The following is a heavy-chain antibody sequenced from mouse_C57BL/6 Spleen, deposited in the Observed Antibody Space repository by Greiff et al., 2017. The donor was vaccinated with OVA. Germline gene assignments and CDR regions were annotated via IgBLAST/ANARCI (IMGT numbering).Heavy chain of an antibody. J-gene: IGHJ1*03. CDR3: ARSYYGSSSYFDV. D-gene: IGHD1-1*01. V-gene: IGHV1-42*01. Sequence: EVQLQQSGPELVKPGASVKISCKASGYSFTGYYMNWVKQSPEKSLEWIGEINPSTGGTTYNQKFKAKATLTVDKSSSPAYMQLKSLTSEDSAVYYCARSYYGSSSYFDVWGTGTTVTVSS. CDR1: GYSFTGYY. CDR2: INPSTGGT.